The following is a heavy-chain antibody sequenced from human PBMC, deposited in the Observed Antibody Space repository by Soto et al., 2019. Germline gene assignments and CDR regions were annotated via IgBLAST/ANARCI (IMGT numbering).Heavy chain of an antibody. D-gene: IGHD4-17*01. J-gene: IGHJ5*02. Sequence: QVQLQESGPGLVKPSETLSLTCTVSGGSISSYYWSWIRQPPGKGLEWIGYIYYSGSTNYNPSLTSRVTISVDTSKTQFSLKLSSVTAADTAVYYCARHDGPEHDYGPYNWFDPWGQGTLVTVSS. CDR2: IYYSGST. CDR1: GGSISSYY. V-gene: IGHV4-59*08. CDR3: ARHDGPEHDYGPYNWFDP.